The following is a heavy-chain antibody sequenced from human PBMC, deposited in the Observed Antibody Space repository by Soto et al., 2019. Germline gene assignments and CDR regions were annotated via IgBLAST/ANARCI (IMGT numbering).Heavy chain of an antibody. CDR2: TSYDGSNN. D-gene: IGHD3-16*01. V-gene: IGHV3-33*05. Sequence: QVQLVESGGGVVQPGTSLRLSCVGSGFTFRSYVIHWVRQAPGKGLEWVALTSYDGSNNFYGDSVKGRFTISRDNSRNTVALQMDSRRLEDTALYYCARWGTTGGLDVWGQGTLVSVSS. CDR3: ARWGTTGGLDV. CDR1: GFTFRSYV. J-gene: IGHJ4*02.